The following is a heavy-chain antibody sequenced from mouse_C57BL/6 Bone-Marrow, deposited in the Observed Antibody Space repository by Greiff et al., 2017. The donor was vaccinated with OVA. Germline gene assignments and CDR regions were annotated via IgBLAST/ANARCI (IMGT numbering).Heavy chain of an antibody. CDR1: GFNIKNTY. CDR2: IDPANGNT. J-gene: IGHJ3*01. D-gene: IGHD1-1*01. V-gene: IGHV14-3*01. Sequence: VQLQQSVAELVRPGASVKLSCTASGFNIKNTYMHWVKQRPEQGLVWIGRIDPANGNTKYAPKFQGKATINADTSSNTAYLQLISLTSEDTAIYYCARRYYYGSSYEDWFAYWGQGTLVTVSA. CDR3: ARRYYYGSSYEDWFAY.